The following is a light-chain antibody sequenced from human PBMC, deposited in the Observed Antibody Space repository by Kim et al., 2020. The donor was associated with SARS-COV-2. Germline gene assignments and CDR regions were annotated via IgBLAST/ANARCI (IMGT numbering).Light chain of an antibody. Sequence: VSPGERVTLSCRASQSVSSNLDWYQQKPGQAPRLLIFGASTRATGIPARFSGSGSGTEFTLTVSSLQSEDFAVYSCQQYNNWPLTFGGGTKVDIK. CDR3: QQYNNWPLT. CDR1: QSVSSN. V-gene: IGKV3-15*01. J-gene: IGKJ4*01. CDR2: GAS.